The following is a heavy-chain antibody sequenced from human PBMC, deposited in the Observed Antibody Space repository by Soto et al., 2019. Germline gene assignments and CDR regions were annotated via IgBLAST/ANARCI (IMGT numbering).Heavy chain of an antibody. V-gene: IGHV3-7*01. CDR2: IKEDGSDM. CDR1: GFTFSSYW. Sequence: EVRLVASGGGLVQPGGSLRLSCAASGFTFSSYWMSWVRQAPGKGLEWVANIKEDGSDMYYVDSVKGRFTISRDNAKNSLYLQMNSLRAEDTAVYYCATEVWVYYDFWSGYSDYWGQGTLVTVSS. CDR3: ATEVWVYYDFWSGYSDY. D-gene: IGHD3-3*01. J-gene: IGHJ4*02.